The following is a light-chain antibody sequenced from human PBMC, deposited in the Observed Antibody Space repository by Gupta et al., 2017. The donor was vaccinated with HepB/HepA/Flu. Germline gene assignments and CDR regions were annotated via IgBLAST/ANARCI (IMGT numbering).Light chain of an antibody. V-gene: IGKV2-28*01. CDR3: MQALQTPWT. CDR2: FGS. Sequence: DIVMTQSPLSLPVTPGEPASISCRSSQSLLHSDGYNPLDWYLQKPGQSPQLLIYFGSNRASWVPDRFSGSGSGTDFTLKISRVEAEDVGVYYCMQALQTPWTFGQGTKVEIK. CDR1: QSLLHSDGYNP. J-gene: IGKJ1*01.